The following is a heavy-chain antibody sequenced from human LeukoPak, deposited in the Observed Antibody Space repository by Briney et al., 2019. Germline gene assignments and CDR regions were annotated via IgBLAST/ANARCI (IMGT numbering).Heavy chain of an antibody. Sequence: GRSLRLSCAASGFTFSSFGMHWVRQAPGKGLEWVAVLSYDGSNNYYADSVKGRFTISRDNSKNTLYLQMNSLRAEDTAVYYCAKSSLRGHSLWYFGLWGRGTPVTVSS. J-gene: IGHJ2*01. CDR3: AKSSLRGHSLWYFGL. CDR2: LSYDGSNN. V-gene: IGHV3-30*18. CDR1: GFTFSSFG. D-gene: IGHD3-10*01.